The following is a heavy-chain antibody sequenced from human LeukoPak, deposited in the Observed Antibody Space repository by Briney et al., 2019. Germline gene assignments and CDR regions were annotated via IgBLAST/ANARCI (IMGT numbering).Heavy chain of an antibody. CDR1: GFTFSDYY. D-gene: IGHD2-8*01. J-gene: IGHJ4*02. CDR3: ARELGYCTNGVCYTVGYFDY. Sequence: GGSLRLSCVVSGFTFSDYYMGWIRQAPGEGLEWISYISDNGRDKYYADSVKGRFTISRDDAKNSLYLQMNSLRAEDTAVYYCARELGYCTNGVCYTVGYFDYWGQGTLVTVSS. V-gene: IGHV3-11*04. CDR2: ISDNGRDK.